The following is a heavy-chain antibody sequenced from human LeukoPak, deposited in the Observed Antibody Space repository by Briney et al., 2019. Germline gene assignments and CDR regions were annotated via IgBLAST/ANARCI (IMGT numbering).Heavy chain of an antibody. CDR2: ISNDGSEK. J-gene: IGHJ4*02. CDR3: ARDGGFTRGWTYGAGDY. Sequence: GGSLRLSCAASGFLFRTYWMTWVRQAPGKGLECVAVISNDGSEKYYADSVKGRFTISRDNSKNTLYLQMNSLGPEDTALYYCARDGGFTRGWTYGAGDYWGQGTLVAVSS. D-gene: IGHD3-10*01. CDR1: GFLFRTYW. V-gene: IGHV3-30*03.